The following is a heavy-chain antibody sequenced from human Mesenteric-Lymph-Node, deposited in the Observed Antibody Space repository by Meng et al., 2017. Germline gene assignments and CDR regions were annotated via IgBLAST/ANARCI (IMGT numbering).Heavy chain of an antibody. J-gene: IGHJ4*02. D-gene: IGHD5-24*01. Sequence: GESLKISCAASGFTFTTYAMHWVRQAPGKGLEWVAVISYDGSNPYYADSVKGRFTISRDNSKDTLHLQMNSLRAEDTAVYYCATIDRDGYNYYYIDCWGQGTLVTVSS. CDR2: ISYDGSNP. V-gene: IGHV3-30*04. CDR1: GFTFTTYA. CDR3: ATIDRDGYNYYYIDC.